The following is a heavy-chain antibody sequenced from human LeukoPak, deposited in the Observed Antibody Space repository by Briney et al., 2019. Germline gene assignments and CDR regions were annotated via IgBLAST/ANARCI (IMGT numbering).Heavy chain of an antibody. CDR1: GYIFTSYW. CDR3: ASVYASGSFFLDY. D-gene: IGHD3-10*01. CDR2: IYPGDSDT. V-gene: IGHV5-51*01. J-gene: IGHJ4*02. Sequence: GESLKISCKGSGYIFTSYWIGWVRQMPGKGLEWMGIIYPGDSDTRYSPSFQGQVTISADKSISTAYLQWSSLKASDTAMYYCASVYASGSFFLDYWGQGTLVTVSS.